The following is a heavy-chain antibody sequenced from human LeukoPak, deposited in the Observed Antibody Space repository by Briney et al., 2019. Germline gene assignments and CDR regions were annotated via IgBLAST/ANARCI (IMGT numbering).Heavy chain of an antibody. V-gene: IGHV3-15*04. D-gene: IGHD3-9*01. CDR3: AKRDDILTGYSFDY. CDR2: IETKSDGGTT. CDR1: GFTFSSYS. J-gene: IGHJ4*02. Sequence: GGSLRLSCAASGFTFSSYSMNWVRQAPGKGLEWVGRIETKSDGGTTVYAAPVKGRFTISRDDSKNTLYLQMNSLKAEDTAVYYCAKRDDILTGYSFDYWGQGTLVTVSS.